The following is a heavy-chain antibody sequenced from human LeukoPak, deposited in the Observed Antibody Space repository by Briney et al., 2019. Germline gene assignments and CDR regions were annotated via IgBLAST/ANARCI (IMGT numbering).Heavy chain of an antibody. CDR3: AKPSSGWFDY. J-gene: IGHJ4*02. CDR2: VSGNGGST. Sequence: GGSLRLSCAASGFTFSTYAMTWVRQAPGKGLEWVSGVSGNGGSTYYADSVKGRFTISRDNSKNTLYLQMNSLRAEDTAVYYCAKPSSGWFDYWGQGTLVTVSS. CDR1: GFTFSTYA. V-gene: IGHV3-23*01. D-gene: IGHD6-19*01.